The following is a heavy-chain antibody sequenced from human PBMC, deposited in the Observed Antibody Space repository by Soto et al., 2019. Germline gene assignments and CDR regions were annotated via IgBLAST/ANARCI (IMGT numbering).Heavy chain of an antibody. V-gene: IGHV1-69*12. J-gene: IGHJ6*02. Sequence: QVQLVQSGAEVKQPGSSVKVSCKASGGTFDNYAITWVRQAPGQGLEWMAGIIPMLASANYAEKFQDRVTITADESTSTVYMEVSSLRSEDTAVYYCARTYHYDSLGKTYFYSGMDVWGQGTTVTVSS. CDR1: GGTFDNYA. CDR2: IIPMLASA. D-gene: IGHD3-22*01. CDR3: ARTYHYDSLGKTYFYSGMDV.